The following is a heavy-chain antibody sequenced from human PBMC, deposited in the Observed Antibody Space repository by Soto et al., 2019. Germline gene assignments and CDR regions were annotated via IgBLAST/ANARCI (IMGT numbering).Heavy chain of an antibody. CDR3: ARDTPPADY. CDR1: GYTFTSYY. J-gene: IGHJ4*02. V-gene: IGHV1-18*01. CDR2: ISAYNGNT. Sequence: QVQLVQSGAEVKKPGASVKVSCKASGYTFTSYYISWVRQAHGQGLEWMGWISAYNGNTNYAKKLQGRVTMTTDTSTRTAYRELRSLRSDDTAVYYCARDTPPADYWGQGTLVTVSS.